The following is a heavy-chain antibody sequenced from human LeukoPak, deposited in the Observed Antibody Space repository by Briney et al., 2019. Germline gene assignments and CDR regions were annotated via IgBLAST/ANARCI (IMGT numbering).Heavy chain of an antibody. J-gene: IGHJ4*02. V-gene: IGHV3-23*01. D-gene: IGHD5-12*01. CDR2: ISGSGGST. CDR3: AKGIVATISHYFDY. CDR1: GFTFSSYA. Sequence: GGSLRLSCAASGFTFSSYAMSWVRQAPGKGLEWVSLISGSGGSTYYADSVKGRFTISRDNSKNTLYVQMNSLRAEDTAVYYCAKGIVATISHYFDYWGQGTLVTVSS.